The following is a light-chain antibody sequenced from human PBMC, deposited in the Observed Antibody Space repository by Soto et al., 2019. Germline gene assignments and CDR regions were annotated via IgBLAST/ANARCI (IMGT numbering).Light chain of an antibody. Sequence: EIVLTQSPGTLSLSPGERATLSCRASQRVVSSHLAWYQQKPGQAPRLLIYGASSRATGIPDRFSGSGSGTDFTLTINRLEPEDCAVYYCHPYGTSRTFGQGTKVEIK. CDR3: HPYGTSRT. CDR2: GAS. J-gene: IGKJ1*01. V-gene: IGKV3-20*01. CDR1: QRVVSSH.